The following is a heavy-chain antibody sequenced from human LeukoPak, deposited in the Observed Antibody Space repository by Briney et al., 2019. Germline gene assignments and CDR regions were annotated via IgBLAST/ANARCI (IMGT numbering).Heavy chain of an antibody. J-gene: IGHJ6*02. D-gene: IGHD6-19*01. V-gene: IGHV3-30*18. Sequence: GRSLRLSCAASGFTFSGYGMHWVRQAPGKGLEWVAVISYDGSNKYYADSVKGRFTVPRDNSKNTLYLQMNSLRAEDTAVYYCAKDLYSSGWYRVNYYYYGMDVWGQGTTVTVSS. CDR2: ISYDGSNK. CDR3: AKDLYSSGWYRVNYYYYGMDV. CDR1: GFTFSGYG.